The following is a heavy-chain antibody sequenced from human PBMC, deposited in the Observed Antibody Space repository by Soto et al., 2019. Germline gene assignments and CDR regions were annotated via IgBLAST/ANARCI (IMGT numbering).Heavy chain of an antibody. D-gene: IGHD3-22*01. V-gene: IGHV4-39*01. CDR3: ASLFYYDSSGFYYFFDY. CDR2: IYYSGST. CDR1: GGSISTSSHY. J-gene: IGHJ4*02. Sequence: SETLSLTCTVSGGSISTSSHYWGWIRQPPGKGLEWIGYIYYSGSTYYNPSLKSRVTISVDTSKSQFSLKLSSVTAADTAVYYCASLFYYDSSGFYYFFDYWGEGTLVTVSS.